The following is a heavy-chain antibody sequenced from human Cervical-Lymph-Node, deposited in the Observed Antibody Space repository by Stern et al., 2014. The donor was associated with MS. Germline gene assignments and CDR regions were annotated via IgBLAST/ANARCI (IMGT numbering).Heavy chain of an antibody. J-gene: IGHJ6*02. CDR1: GGSVSSGSYY. CDR3: ARVAVFGVVIPNHYYGMDV. Sequence: QVQLQESGPGLVKPSETLSLTCTVSGGSVSSGSYYWSWIRQPPGKGLEWIGYIYYSGSTNYNPSLKSRVTISVDTSKNQFSLKLSSVTAADTAVYYCARVAVFGVVIPNHYYGMDVWGQGTTVTVSS. D-gene: IGHD3-3*01. V-gene: IGHV4-61*01. CDR2: IYYSGST.